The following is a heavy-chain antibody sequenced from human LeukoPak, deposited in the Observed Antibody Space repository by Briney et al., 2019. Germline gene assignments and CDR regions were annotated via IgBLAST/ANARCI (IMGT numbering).Heavy chain of an antibody. D-gene: IGHD1-26*01. V-gene: IGHV3-7*05. J-gene: IGHJ4*02. CDR3: VRELRGAPGHPFDY. CDR2: IKEDESEK. Sequence: GGSLRLSCVASGFTFSNNWMSWVRQGPGKGLEWVANIKEDESEKYYVDSVKGRFTISRDNAKNSLYLQMNSLRVEDTAVYYCVRELRGAPGHPFDYWGQGNLVAVSS. CDR1: GFTFSNNW.